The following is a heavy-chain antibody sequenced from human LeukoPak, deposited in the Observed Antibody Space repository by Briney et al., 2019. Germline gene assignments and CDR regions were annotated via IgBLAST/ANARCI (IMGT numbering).Heavy chain of an antibody. CDR2: IVVGSGNT. Sequence: ASVKVSCKASGFTFTSCAMQWVRQARGQRLEWIGWIVVGSGNTNYAQKFQERVTITRDMSTSTAYMELSSLRSEDTAVYYCAADRAVVAAKTTVTGFDPWGQGPLVTVSS. V-gene: IGHV1-58*02. J-gene: IGHJ5*02. CDR1: GFTFTSCA. CDR3: AADRAVVAAKTTVTGFDP. D-gene: IGHD4-17*01.